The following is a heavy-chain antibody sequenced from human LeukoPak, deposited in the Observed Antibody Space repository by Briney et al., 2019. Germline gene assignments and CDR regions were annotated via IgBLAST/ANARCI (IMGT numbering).Heavy chain of an antibody. D-gene: IGHD6-19*01. Sequence: PGGSLKLSCAASGFTFSGSAMHWVRQASGKGLEWVGRIRSKANSYATAYAASVKGRFAISRDDSKNTAYLQMNSLKTEDTAVYYCTRRTRLPSGWYEGWGQGTLVTVSS. CDR2: IRSKANSYAT. CDR3: TRRTRLPSGWYEG. CDR1: GFTFSGSA. J-gene: IGHJ4*02. V-gene: IGHV3-73*01.